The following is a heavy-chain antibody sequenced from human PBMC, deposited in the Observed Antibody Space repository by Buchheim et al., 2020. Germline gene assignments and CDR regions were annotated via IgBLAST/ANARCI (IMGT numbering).Heavy chain of an antibody. CDR3: ASLPYYDSSGYYPRDAFDI. Sequence: QVQLVQSGAEVKKPGASVKVSCKASGYTFTSYDINWVRQATGQGLEWMGIINPSGGSASYAQKFQGRVTMTRDTSTSTVYMELSSLRSEDTAVYYCASLPYYDSSGYYPRDAFDIWGQGT. CDR2: INPSGGSA. V-gene: IGHV1-46*03. CDR1: GYTFTSYD. J-gene: IGHJ3*02. D-gene: IGHD3-22*01.